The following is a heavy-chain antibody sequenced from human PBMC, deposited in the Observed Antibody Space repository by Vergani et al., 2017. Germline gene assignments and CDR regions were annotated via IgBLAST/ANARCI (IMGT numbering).Heavy chain of an antibody. V-gene: IGHV1-2*02. CDR2: INPNSGGT. Sequence: QVQLVQSGAEVKKPGASVKVSCKASGDTFTGYYMHWVRQAPGQGLEWMGWINPNSGGTNYAQKFQGRVTMTRDTSISTAYMELSRLRSDDTAVYYCARESSHMVRGVLYYYGMDVWGQGTTVTVSS. CDR3: ARESSHMVRGVLYYYGMDV. D-gene: IGHD3-10*01. J-gene: IGHJ6*02. CDR1: GDTFTGYY.